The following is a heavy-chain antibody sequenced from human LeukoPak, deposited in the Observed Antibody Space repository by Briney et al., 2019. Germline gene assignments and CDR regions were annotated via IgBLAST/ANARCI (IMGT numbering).Heavy chain of an antibody. CDR2: ISYDGSNK. D-gene: IGHD5-18*01. CDR3: ANGYSNYGMDV. CDR1: GFTFSSYG. J-gene: IGHJ6*02. V-gene: IGHV3-30*18. Sequence: PGGSLRLSCAASGFTFSSYGMHWVRQAPGKGLEWVAVISYDGSNKYYADSGKGRFTISRDNSKNTLYLQMNSLRAEDTAVYYCANGYSNYGMDVWGQGTTVTVSS.